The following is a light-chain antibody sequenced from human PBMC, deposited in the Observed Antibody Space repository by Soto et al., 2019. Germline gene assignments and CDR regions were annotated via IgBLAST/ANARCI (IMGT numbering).Light chain of an antibody. CDR3: QQYNNWWT. CDR1: QSVSSSY. Sequence: LTKSPGTLALSRGERARLSCRASQSVSSSYLAWYQHGPGQAPRLLIFGASSRATGIPDRFSGTGSGTEFTLTISSLQSEDFAVYYCQQYNNWWTFGQGTKVDIK. CDR2: GAS. J-gene: IGKJ1*01. V-gene: IGKV3-20*01.